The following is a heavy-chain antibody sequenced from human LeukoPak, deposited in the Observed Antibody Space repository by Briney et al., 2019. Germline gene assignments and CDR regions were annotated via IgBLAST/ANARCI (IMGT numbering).Heavy chain of an antibody. J-gene: IGHJ5*02. Sequence: GRSLRLSWAAPGFTFSSYSMNWVRQAPGKGLEWVSSISSSSSYIYYADSVKGRFTISRDNAKNSLYLQMNSLRAEDTAVYYCASHYCSSTSCYTDWFDPWGQGTLVTVSS. CDR3: ASHYCSSTSCYTDWFDP. CDR2: ISSSSSYI. V-gene: IGHV3-21*01. D-gene: IGHD2-2*02. CDR1: GFTFSSYS.